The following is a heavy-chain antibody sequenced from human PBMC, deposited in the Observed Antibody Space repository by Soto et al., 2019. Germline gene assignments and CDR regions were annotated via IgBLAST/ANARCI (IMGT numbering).Heavy chain of an antibody. CDR1: GDTFASFG. V-gene: IGHV1-18*01. J-gene: IGHJ4*02. D-gene: IGHD3-10*01. Sequence: ASVKVSCKASGDTFASFGFSWVRQAPGQGLEWLGWISAYNGNTHYAQKVWDRVTLTTDTSTNTAYMELRSLTSDDTAVYYCARDQESITDRILQYWGQGTRVTVSS. CDR2: ISAYNGNT. CDR3: ARDQESITDRILQY.